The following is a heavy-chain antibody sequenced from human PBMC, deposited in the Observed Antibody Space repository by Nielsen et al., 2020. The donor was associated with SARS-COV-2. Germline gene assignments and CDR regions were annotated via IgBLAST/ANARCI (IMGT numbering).Heavy chain of an antibody. D-gene: IGHD2-2*01. J-gene: IGHJ3*02. V-gene: IGHV3-53*01. CDR1: GFTVSSNY. CDR3: ARVYCSSTSCHDAFDI. Sequence: GESLKISCAASGFTVSSNYMSWVRQAPGKGLEWVSVIYSGGSTYYADSVKGRFTISRDNSKNTLYLQMNSLRAEDTAVYYCARVYCSSTSCHDAFDIWGQGTMVTVSS. CDR2: IYSGGST.